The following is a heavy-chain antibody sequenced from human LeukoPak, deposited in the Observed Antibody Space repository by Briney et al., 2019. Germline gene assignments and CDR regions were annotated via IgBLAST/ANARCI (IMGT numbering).Heavy chain of an antibody. Sequence: GRSLGLSCAASGFTFSNYAIHWVCQAPGKGLEWVAIISYDGSNKYYADSVKGRFTISRDNSKNTLYLQLNSLRAEDTAVYYCARDGVAGSFDYWGQGTLVTVSS. V-gene: IGHV3-30*04. CDR1: GFTFSNYA. J-gene: IGHJ4*02. CDR3: ARDGVAGSFDY. D-gene: IGHD6-19*01. CDR2: ISYDGSNK.